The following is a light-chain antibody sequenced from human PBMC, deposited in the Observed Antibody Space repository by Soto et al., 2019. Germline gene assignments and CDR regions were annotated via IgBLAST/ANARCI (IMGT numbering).Light chain of an antibody. CDR1: SSDVGGYNY. V-gene: IGLV2-14*01. CDR3: SSYTSSSTVV. J-gene: IGLJ2*01. CDR2: EVS. Sequence: QSVLTQPASVSGSPGQSITISCTGTSSDVGGYNYVSWYQQHPDKAPKLMIYEVSNRPSGVSNRFSGSKSGNTASLTISGLQAADEADYYCSSYTSSSTVVFGGGTKVTVL.